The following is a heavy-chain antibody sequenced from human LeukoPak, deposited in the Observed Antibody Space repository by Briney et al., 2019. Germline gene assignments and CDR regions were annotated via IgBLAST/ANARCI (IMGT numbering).Heavy chain of an antibody. Sequence: GGSLRLSCAASGFTVSSNYMSWVRQAPGKGLEWVSVIYSGGSTYYADSVKGRFTISRDNSKNTLYLQMNSLRAEDTAVYYCARDVRYYGSGSYEDYWGQGTLVTVSS. J-gene: IGHJ4*02. CDR3: ARDVRYYGSGSYEDY. CDR1: GFTVSSNY. CDR2: IYSGGST. V-gene: IGHV3-66*01. D-gene: IGHD3-10*01.